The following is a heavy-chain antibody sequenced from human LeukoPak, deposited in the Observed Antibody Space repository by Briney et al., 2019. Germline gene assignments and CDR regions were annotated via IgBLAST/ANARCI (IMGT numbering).Heavy chain of an antibody. CDR1: GGSISSSSYY. J-gene: IGHJ4*02. CDR3: ASTGLRVRLN. Sequence: SETLSLTCTVSGGSISSSSYYWGWIRQPPGKGLEWIGSIYYSGSTYYNPSLKSRVTISVDTSKNQFSLKLSSVTAADTAVYYCASTGLRVRLNWGQGTLVTVSS. V-gene: IGHV4-39*07. D-gene: IGHD3-10*01. CDR2: IYYSGST.